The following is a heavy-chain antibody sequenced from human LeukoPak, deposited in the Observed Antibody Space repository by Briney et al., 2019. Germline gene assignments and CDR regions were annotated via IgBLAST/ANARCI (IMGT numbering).Heavy chain of an antibody. CDR3: ARGGRVRVEGATHTGY. CDR1: GGSISSYY. Sequence: ASETLSLTCTVSGGSISSYYWSWIRQPPGKGLEWIGYIYYSGSTNYNPSLKSRVTISVDTSKNQFSLKLSSVTAADTAVYYCARGGRVRVEGATHTGYWGQGTLVTVSS. V-gene: IGHV4-59*01. J-gene: IGHJ4*02. CDR2: IYYSGST. D-gene: IGHD1-26*01.